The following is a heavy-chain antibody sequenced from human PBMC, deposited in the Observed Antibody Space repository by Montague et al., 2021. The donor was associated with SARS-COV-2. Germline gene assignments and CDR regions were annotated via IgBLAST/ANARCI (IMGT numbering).Heavy chain of an antibody. CDR3: VRGLAELRYFDWYHYYFDY. J-gene: IGHJ4*02. CDR2: IKHSGST. Sequence: SETLSLTCAVYGGSFSGYYWSWIRQPPGKGLEWIGEIKHSGSTNYNPSLKSRVTISVDTSKNQFSLKLSSVTAADTAVYYCVRGLAELRYFDWYHYYFDYWGQGTLVTVSS. D-gene: IGHD3-9*01. V-gene: IGHV4-34*01. CDR1: GGSFSGYY.